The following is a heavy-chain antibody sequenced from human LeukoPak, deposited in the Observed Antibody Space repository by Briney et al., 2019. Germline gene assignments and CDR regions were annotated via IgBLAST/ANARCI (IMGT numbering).Heavy chain of an antibody. CDR1: GFTFSSYS. J-gene: IGHJ4*02. V-gene: IGHV3-21*01. Sequence: GGSLRLSCAASGFTFSSYSMNWVRQAPGKGLEWVSSISSSSSYIYYADSVKGRFTISRDNAKNSLYLQMNSLRAEDTAVYYCARASLNDYYGSGSYKLWGQGTLVTVSS. CDR2: ISSSSSYI. D-gene: IGHD3-10*01. CDR3: ARASLNDYYGSGSYKL.